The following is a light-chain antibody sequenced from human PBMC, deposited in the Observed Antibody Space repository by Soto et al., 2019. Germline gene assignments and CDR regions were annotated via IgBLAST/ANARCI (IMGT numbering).Light chain of an antibody. CDR2: GAS. V-gene: IGKV3-20*01. CDR3: QQYGTSWT. CDR1: QSVSSSY. J-gene: IGKJ1*01. Sequence: EIVLTQSPGTLSLSPGERAALSCRASQSVSSSYLGWYQQKPGQAPRLLIYGASSRATGIPDRFSGSGSGTDFSLTISRLEPEDFAVYYCQQYGTSWTFGQGTTVEIK.